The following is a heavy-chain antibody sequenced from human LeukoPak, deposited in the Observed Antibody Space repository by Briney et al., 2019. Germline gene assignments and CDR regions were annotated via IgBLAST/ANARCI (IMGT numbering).Heavy chain of an antibody. D-gene: IGHD3-10*01. CDR2: ISAYNGNT. CDR1: GYTFTSYG. J-gene: IGHJ6*02. V-gene: IGHV1-18*01. Sequence: ASVKVSCKASGYTFTSYGISWVRQAPGQGLEWMGWISAYNGNTNYAQKLQGRVTMTTDTSTRTAYMELRSLRSDDTAVYYCARAALLWFGELPIDYYYGMDVWGQGTTVTVSS. CDR3: ARAALLWFGELPIDYYYGMDV.